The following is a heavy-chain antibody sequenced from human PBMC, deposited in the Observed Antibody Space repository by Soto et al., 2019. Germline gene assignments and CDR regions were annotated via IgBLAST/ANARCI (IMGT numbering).Heavy chain of an antibody. D-gene: IGHD6-13*01. CDR1: GFTFSSYA. CDR2: IIPIFGTA. CDR3: ARVVQQQLKYAFDI. V-gene: IGHV1-69*01. J-gene: IGHJ3*02. Sequence: VQLVESGGGLVQPGGSLRLSCAASGFTFSSYAISWVRQAPGQGLEWMGGIIPIFGTANYAQKFQGRVTITADESTSTAYMELSSLRSEDTAVYYCARVVQQQLKYAFDIWGQGTMVTVSS.